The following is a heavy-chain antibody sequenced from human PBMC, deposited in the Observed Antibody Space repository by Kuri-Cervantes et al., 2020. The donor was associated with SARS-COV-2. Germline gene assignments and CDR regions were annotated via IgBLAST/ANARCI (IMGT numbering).Heavy chain of an antibody. CDR1: GYTFTSYG. CDR2: ISAYNGNT. D-gene: IGHD3-3*01. CDR3: ARAGYGVGFRFLPNYYMDV. J-gene: IGHJ6*03. V-gene: IGHV1-18*01. Sequence: ASVKVSCKASGYTFTSYGISWVRQAPGQGLEWMGWISAYNGNTNYAQKLQGRVTMTTDTSTSTAYMELSSLRSEDTAVYYCARAGYGVGFRFLPNYYMDVWGKGTTVTVSS.